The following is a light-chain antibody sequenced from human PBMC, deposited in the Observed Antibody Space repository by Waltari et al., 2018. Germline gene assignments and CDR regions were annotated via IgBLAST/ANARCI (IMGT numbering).Light chain of an antibody. CDR3: AAWDDTLKGL. V-gene: IGLV1-44*01. Sequence: QSVLTQPPSASGAPGQRVTITCSIGSSNIGSNTGNWYQQFPGTAPKRLMFNDDQPASGVPGRFSGSRSVTSASLAISGLQSEDEATYYCAAWDDTLKGLFGGGTTLTVL. CDR2: NDD. CDR1: SSNIGSNT. J-gene: IGLJ3*02.